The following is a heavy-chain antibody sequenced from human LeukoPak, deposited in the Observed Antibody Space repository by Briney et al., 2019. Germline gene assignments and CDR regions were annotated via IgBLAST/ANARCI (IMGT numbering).Heavy chain of an antibody. CDR2: IYSGGST. D-gene: IGHD3-22*01. V-gene: IGHV3-53*01. CDR3: ASRNYYDSSGLLDY. CDR1: GFTFTNYA. J-gene: IGHJ4*02. Sequence: GGSLRLSCAASGFTFTNYAMSWVRQAPGKGLEWVSVIYSGGSTYYADSVKGRFTISRDNSKNTLYLQMNSLRAEDTAVYYCASRNYYDSSGLLDYWGQGTLVTVSS.